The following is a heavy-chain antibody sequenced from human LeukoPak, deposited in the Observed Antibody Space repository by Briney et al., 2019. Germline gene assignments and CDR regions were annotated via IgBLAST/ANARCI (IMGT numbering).Heavy chain of an antibody. CDR2: IYYSGST. Sequence: SETLSLTCTVSGGFISSYYWSWIRQPPGKGLEWIGYIYYSGSTNYNPSLKSRVTISVDTSKNQFSLKLSSVTAADTAVYYCARDPGVVGVWYYYYGMDVWGQGTTVTVSS. J-gene: IGHJ6*02. D-gene: IGHD1-26*01. CDR1: GGFISSYY. V-gene: IGHV4-59*01. CDR3: ARDPGVVGVWYYYYGMDV.